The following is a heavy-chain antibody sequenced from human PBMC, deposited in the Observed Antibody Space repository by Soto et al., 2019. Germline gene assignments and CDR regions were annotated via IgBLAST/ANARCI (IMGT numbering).Heavy chain of an antibody. CDR3: ARDRNAAGSDY. CDR1: GFTFSDFY. D-gene: IGHD1-1*01. Sequence: QVQPVESGGGLVKPGGSLRLSCAASGFTFSDFYMSWIRQAPGKGLEWISYISSGSTNIFYADSVKGRFTVSRDNAKNSVYLQMDSLRAEDTAVYYCARDRNAAGSDYWGQGTLVTVSS. J-gene: IGHJ4*02. V-gene: IGHV3-11*01. CDR2: ISSGSTNI.